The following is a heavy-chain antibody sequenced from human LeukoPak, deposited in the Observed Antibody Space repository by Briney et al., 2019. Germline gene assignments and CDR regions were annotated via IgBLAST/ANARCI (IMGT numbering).Heavy chain of an antibody. CDR2: ISPNSGDT. CDR1: GYTSTSYD. J-gene: IGHJ4*02. V-gene: IGHV1-8*01. Sequence: ASVKVSCKASGYTSTSYDFNWVRQATGQRPEWMGWISPNSGDTGYAQKFQDRVTMTRNTSISTAYMELSSLRSDDTAVYYCARGPPNWGYDYWGPGTLVTVSS. D-gene: IGHD7-27*01. CDR3: ARGPPNWGYDY.